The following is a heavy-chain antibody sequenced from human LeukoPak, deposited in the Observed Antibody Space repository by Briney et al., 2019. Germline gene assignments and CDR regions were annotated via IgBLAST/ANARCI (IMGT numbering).Heavy chain of an antibody. CDR1: GYTFTGYY. D-gene: IGHD3-22*01. CDR3: ARDTYYYDSSGYQH. J-gene: IGHJ1*01. V-gene: IGHV1-2*02. CDR2: INLNSGGT. Sequence: ASVKVSCKASGYTFTGYYIHWVRQAPGQGLEWMGWINLNSGGTNYAQKFQGRVTMTRDTSISTAYMELSRLRSDDTAVYYCARDTYYYDSSGYQHWGQGTLVTVSS.